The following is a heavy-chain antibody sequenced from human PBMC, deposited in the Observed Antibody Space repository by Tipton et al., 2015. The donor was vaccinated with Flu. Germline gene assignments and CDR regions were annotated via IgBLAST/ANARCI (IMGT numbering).Heavy chain of an antibody. Sequence: SGFTFSSYTMSWVRQAPGKGLEWVSSISSSSSYVYYADSLKGRFTISRDNTQNSLYLQMNSLRAEDTAVYYCTRDLGGGSYGGDYWGQGTQVTVSS. CDR2: ISSSSSYV. J-gene: IGHJ4*02. CDR3: TRDLGGGSYGGDY. D-gene: IGHD1-26*01. V-gene: IGHV3-21*01. CDR1: GFTFSSYT.